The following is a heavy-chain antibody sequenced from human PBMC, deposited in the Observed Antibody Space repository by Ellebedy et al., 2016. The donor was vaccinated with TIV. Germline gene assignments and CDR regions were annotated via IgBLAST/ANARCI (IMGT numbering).Heavy chain of an antibody. V-gene: IGHV3-7*03. CDR1: GFTFSTYW. Sequence: GESLKISCAASGFTFSTYWMTWVRQAPGKGLEWVANIKRDGSDKYYVDSVKGRFTIYRDNAKNSLYLQMNSLRAEDTAVYYCARNYYGSRLGGMDVWGQGTTVTVSS. J-gene: IGHJ6*02. CDR3: ARNYYGSRLGGMDV. D-gene: IGHD3-10*01. CDR2: IKRDGSDK.